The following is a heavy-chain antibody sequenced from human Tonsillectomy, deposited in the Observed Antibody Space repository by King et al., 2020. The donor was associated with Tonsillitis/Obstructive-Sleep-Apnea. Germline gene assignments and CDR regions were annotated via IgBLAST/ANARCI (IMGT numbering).Heavy chain of an antibody. CDR2: IFFNGDT. CDR1: GGSITGTSY. Sequence: LQLQESGPGLVKPSETLSLTCTVSGGSITGTSYWAWIRRPPGRGLEWIGAIFFNGDTQYNESLRGPPTMSVDTSKEQFSLRLSSITAADTAVYYCARLLVTGSFDLWGQGTLVIVSS. J-gene: IGHJ5*02. CDR3: ARLLVTGSFDL. D-gene: IGHD5-18*01. V-gene: IGHV4-39*01.